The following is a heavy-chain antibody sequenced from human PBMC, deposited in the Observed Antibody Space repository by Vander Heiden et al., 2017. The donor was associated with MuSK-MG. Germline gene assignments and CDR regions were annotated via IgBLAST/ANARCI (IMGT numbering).Heavy chain of an antibody. Sequence: EVQLLESGGGLVQPGGSLRLSCAASGFTFSPYAMSWVRQAPGKGLEWVSLISATGGSAYYPDSVKGRFTISRDTFRNTLYLQMTRLRAEDSAVYYCAKDRCGGDCSRGFDYWGQGTLVTVSS. CDR2: ISATGGSA. CDR3: AKDRCGGDCSRGFDY. D-gene: IGHD2-21*02. J-gene: IGHJ4*02. V-gene: IGHV3-23*01. CDR1: GFTFSPYA.